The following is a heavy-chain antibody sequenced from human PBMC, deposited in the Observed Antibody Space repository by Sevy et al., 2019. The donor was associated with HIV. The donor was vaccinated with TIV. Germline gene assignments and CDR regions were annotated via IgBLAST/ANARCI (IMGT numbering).Heavy chain of an antibody. V-gene: IGHV3-7*01. J-gene: IGHJ4*02. D-gene: IGHD3-22*01. CDR2: IKQDGSEK. CDR3: ARKTYNSAWNLLYFDY. CDR1: GVTFSAYW. Sequence: GGSLRLSCAASGVTFSAYWMSWVRQVPGKGLEWVANIKQDGSEKYYVDSVKGRFTISRDNAKNSLYLQMNSLRVEDTAVYYCARKTYNSAWNLLYFDYWGQGTLVTVSP.